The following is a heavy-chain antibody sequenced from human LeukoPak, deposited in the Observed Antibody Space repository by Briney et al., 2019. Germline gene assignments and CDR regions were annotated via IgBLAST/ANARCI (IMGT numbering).Heavy chain of an antibody. D-gene: IGHD3-10*01. Sequence: PGGSLRLSCAGSGFTFRTYAMSWVRQAPGKGLEWVSVIYSGGSTYYADSVKGRFTISRDNSKNTLYLQMNSLRAEDTAVYYCARGPLIYYGSGMLDYWGQGTLVTVSS. CDR2: IYSGGST. J-gene: IGHJ4*02. CDR3: ARGPLIYYGSGMLDY. V-gene: IGHV3-53*01. CDR1: GFTFRTYA.